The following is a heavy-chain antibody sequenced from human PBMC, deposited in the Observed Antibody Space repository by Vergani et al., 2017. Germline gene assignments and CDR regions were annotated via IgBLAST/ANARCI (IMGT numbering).Heavy chain of an antibody. V-gene: IGHV1-2*02. CDR2: INPSSGDT. J-gene: IGHJ5*02. CDR3: ARDSRYCSSTSCYVGRDWFDP. D-gene: IGHD2-2*01. Sequence: QVQLVQSGAEVKKPGASVKVSCKASGYTFTSYYLHWVRQAPGQGLEWMGWINPSSGDTNSAQKFQGRVTMTRDTSISTAYMELSSLRSEDTAVYYCARDSRYCSSTSCYVGRDWFDPWGQGTLVTVSS. CDR1: GYTFTSYY.